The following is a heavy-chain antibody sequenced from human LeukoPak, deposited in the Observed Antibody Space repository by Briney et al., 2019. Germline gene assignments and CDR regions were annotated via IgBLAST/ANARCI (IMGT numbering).Heavy chain of an antibody. Sequence: GGSLRLSCAVSGFTFNNYKMNWVRQAPGKGLEWVSSITSTSNDKYYADSVKGRFTVSRDNAKNSLYLQMNSLRAEDTAVYYCARDYCIDGCPPGYWGQGTRVTVSP. CDR3: ARDYCIDGCPPGY. CDR1: GFTFNNYK. CDR2: ITSTSNDK. V-gene: IGHV3-21*01. D-gene: IGHD2-15*01. J-gene: IGHJ4*02.